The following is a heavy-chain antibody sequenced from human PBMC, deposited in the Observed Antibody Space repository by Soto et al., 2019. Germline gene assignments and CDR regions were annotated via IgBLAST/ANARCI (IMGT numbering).Heavy chain of an antibody. V-gene: IGHV4-59*01. Sequence: SETLSLTCSVSGGSISSSFWSWIRQPPGKELEWIGYISYSGSTTYNPSLKRRITLSVDTSKNQFSLRVASVTAADTAVYYCARGHRAMEYYYYYGMDVWGQGTTVTVSS. CDR2: ISYSGST. J-gene: IGHJ6*02. CDR3: ARGHRAMEYYYYYGMDV. D-gene: IGHD5-18*01. CDR1: GGSISSSF.